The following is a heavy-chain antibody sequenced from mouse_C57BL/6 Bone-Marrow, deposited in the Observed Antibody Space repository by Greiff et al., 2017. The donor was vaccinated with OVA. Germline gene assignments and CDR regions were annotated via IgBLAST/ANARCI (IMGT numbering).Heavy chain of an antibody. D-gene: IGHD1-1*01. CDR3: ARDHYYGSSCVWNFDY. CDR2: INPSNGGT. J-gene: IGHJ2*01. CDR1: GYTFTSYW. Sequence: QVQLQQPGTELVKPGASVKLSCKASGYTFTSYWMHWVKQRPGQGLEWIGNINPSNGGTNYNEKFKSKATLTVDKSSSTAYMQLSSLTSGDSAVYNCARDHYYGSSCVWNFDYWGQGTTLTVSS. V-gene: IGHV1-53*01.